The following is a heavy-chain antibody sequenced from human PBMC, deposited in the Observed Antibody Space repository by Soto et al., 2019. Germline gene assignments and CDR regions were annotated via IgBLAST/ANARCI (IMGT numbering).Heavy chain of an antibody. CDR1: GFTFSSYG. J-gene: IGHJ5*02. V-gene: IGHV3-23*01. D-gene: IGHD2-21*01. CDR2: IRGDGGQT. Sequence: VGSLRLSCTASGFTFSSYGMGWVRQAPGKGLQWVSTIRGDGGQTHYTDSVKGRFSISRDNSKNTVYLQMDSLRAEDTAMYYCAKDSGIVDPWGQGTLVTVSS. CDR3: AKDSGIVDP.